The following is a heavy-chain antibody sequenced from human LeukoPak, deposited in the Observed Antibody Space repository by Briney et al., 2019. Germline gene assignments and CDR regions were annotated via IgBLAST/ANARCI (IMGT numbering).Heavy chain of an antibody. CDR2: ISYDGSNK. CDR1: GFTFSSYG. CDR3: AKDFGGATGY. D-gene: IGHD3-3*01. Sequence: GGSLRLSCAASGFTFSSYGMHWVRQAPGKGLEWVAVISYDGSNKYYADSVKGRFTISRDNSKNTLYPQMNSLRAEDTAVYYCAKDFGGATGYWGQGTLVTVSS. V-gene: IGHV3-30*18. J-gene: IGHJ4*02.